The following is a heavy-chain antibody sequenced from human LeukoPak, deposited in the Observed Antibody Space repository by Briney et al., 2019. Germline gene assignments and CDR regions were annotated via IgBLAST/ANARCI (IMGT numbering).Heavy chain of an antibody. CDR3: ASPLVDYYDSSGYYYY. Sequence: GGSLRLSCAASGFTFSSYDMHWVRQATGKGLEWVSAIGTAGDTYYPGSVKGRFTISRENAKDSLYLQMNSLRAGDTAVYYCASPLVDYYDSSGYYYYWGQGTLVTVSS. CDR2: IGTAGDT. D-gene: IGHD3-22*01. CDR1: GFTFSSYD. V-gene: IGHV3-13*01. J-gene: IGHJ4*02.